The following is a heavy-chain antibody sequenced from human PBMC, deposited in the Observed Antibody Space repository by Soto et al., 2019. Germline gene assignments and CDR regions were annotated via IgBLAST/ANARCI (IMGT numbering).Heavy chain of an antibody. Sequence: GGSLRLSCAASGFTVSSNYMSWVRQAPGKGLEWVSVIYSGGSTYYADSVKGRFTISRDNSKNTLYLQMNSLRAEDTAVYYCASTRYSSSWYDGDDYYYYYGMDVWGQGTTVTVSS. CDR1: GFTVSSNY. D-gene: IGHD6-13*01. CDR2: IYSGGST. J-gene: IGHJ6*02. V-gene: IGHV3-53*01. CDR3: ASTRYSSSWYDGDDYYYYYGMDV.